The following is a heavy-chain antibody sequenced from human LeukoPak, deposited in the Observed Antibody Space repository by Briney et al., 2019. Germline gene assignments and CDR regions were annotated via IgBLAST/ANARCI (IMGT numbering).Heavy chain of an antibody. CDR2: IYTSGST. J-gene: IGHJ3*02. D-gene: IGHD2-15*01. CDR1: GGSISSYY. CDR3: ASEIGYCSGGRCYSYAFDI. Sequence: SETLSLTCTVSGGSISSYYWSWIRQPAGKGLEWIGRIYTSGSTNYNPSLKSRVTMSVDTSKNQFSLKLSSVTAADTAVYYCASEIGYCSGGRCYSYAFDIWGQGTMVTVSS. V-gene: IGHV4-4*07.